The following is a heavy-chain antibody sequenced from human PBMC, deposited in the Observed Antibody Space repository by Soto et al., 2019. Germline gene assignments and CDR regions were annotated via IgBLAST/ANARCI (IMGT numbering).Heavy chain of an antibody. J-gene: IGHJ6*02. V-gene: IGHV1-69*12. CDR2: IMPVFRTP. Sequence: QVQLEQSGAEEKKPGSSVKVSCKASGGTFRTAAVSWVRQAPGQGREWMGGIMPVFRTPDYAQKFHGRVTITADESTSTAYMELSGLRSDDTAVYYCARDNDRPQLGGNYYYVLDVCGQGTTITVSS. CDR1: GGTFRTAA. D-gene: IGHD2-8*01. CDR3: ARDNDRPQLGGNYYYVLDV.